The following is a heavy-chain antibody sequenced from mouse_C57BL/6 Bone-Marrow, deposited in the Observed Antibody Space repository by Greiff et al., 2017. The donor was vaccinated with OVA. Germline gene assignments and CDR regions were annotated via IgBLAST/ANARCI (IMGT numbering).Heavy chain of an antibody. Sequence: QVQLQQPGAELVKPGASVKLSCKASGYTFTSYWMQWVKQRPGQGLEWIGEIDPSDSYTNYNQKFKGKATLTVDTSSSTAYMQLSSLTSEDSAVYYYAREETGNPYYFDYWGQGTTLTVSS. CDR3: AREETGNPYYFDY. J-gene: IGHJ2*01. D-gene: IGHD4-1*01. CDR1: GYTFTSYW. V-gene: IGHV1-50*01. CDR2: IDPSDSYT.